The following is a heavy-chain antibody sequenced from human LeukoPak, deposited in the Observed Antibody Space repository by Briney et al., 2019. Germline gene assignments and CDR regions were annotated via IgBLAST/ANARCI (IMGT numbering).Heavy chain of an antibody. CDR2: IAFDGSEE. CDR1: GFSFSSYA. V-gene: IGHV3-30-3*01. CDR3: ARAVLYYYYGMDV. Sequence: PGGSLRLSCAASGFSFSSYAMHWVRQAPGKGLEWVAVIAFDGSEEYYADSVKGRFTISRDNAKNSLYLQMNSLRAEDTAVYYCARAVLYYYYGMDVWGQGTTVTVSS. J-gene: IGHJ6*02.